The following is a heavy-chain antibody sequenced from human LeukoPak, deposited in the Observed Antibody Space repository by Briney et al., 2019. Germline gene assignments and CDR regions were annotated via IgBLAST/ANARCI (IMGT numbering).Heavy chain of an antibody. CDR2: ISAYNGNT. Sequence: ASVKVSCKASGYTFTSYGISWVRQAPGQGLEWMGWISAYNGNTNYAQKLQGRVTMTTDTSTSTAYMELRSLRSDDTAVYHCAKDLWGSGSYAWFDPWGQGTLVTVSS. J-gene: IGHJ5*02. V-gene: IGHV1-18*01. CDR3: AKDLWGSGSYAWFDP. D-gene: IGHD3-10*01. CDR1: GYTFTSYG.